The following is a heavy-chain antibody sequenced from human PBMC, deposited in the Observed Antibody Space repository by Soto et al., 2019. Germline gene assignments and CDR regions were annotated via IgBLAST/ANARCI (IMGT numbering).Heavy chain of an antibody. CDR2: ISPGNGNT. V-gene: IGHV1-3*01. Sequence: QVQLVQSGAEVKKPGASVKVSCKASGYTFTTYVIHWLRQAPGQSLEWMGWISPGNGNTKYSQHFQGRVTITRDTSATTAFMELGSLRSEDTAIYYCARDLGHYYYSIDYGMDVWGQGTTVTVSS. D-gene: IGHD3-22*01. CDR1: GYTFTTYV. J-gene: IGHJ6*02. CDR3: ARDLGHYYYSIDYGMDV.